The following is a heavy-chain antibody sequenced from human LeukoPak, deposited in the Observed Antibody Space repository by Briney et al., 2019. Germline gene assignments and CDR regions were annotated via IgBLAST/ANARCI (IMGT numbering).Heavy chain of an antibody. Sequence: GGSLRLSCAASGFTFSSYAMSWVRQAPGKGLEWVSAISGSGGSTYYADSVKGRFTISRDNAKNSLYLQMNSLRAEDTAVYYCARWPYSSSYYFDYWGQGTLVTVSS. CDR2: ISGSGGST. CDR3: ARWPYSSSYYFDY. CDR1: GFTFSSYA. V-gene: IGHV3-23*01. J-gene: IGHJ4*02. D-gene: IGHD6-6*01.